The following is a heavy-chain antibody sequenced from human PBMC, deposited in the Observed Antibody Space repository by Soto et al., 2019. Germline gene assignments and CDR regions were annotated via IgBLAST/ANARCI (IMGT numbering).Heavy chain of an antibody. CDR1: GYSISSGYY. CDR2: IYHSRGT. CDR3: ATAPATEAAAYNWFDP. D-gene: IGHD2-2*01. J-gene: IGHJ5*02. Sequence: SETLSLTCSVSGYSISSGYYWGWIRQPPGKGVEWIGSIYHSRGTYYDHSRRSRFTISVDTSKNQFSLRLSTLTAADTAVYYCATAPATEAAAYNWFDPWGQGTLVTVSS. V-gene: IGHV4-38-2*02.